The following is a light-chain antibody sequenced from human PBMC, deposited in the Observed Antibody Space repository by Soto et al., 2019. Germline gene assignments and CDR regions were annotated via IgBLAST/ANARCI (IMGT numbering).Light chain of an antibody. CDR2: EAS. CDR1: QSISNF. V-gene: IGKV3-11*01. Sequence: EIVLTQSPATLSLSPGERATPSCRASQSISNFLAWFQQKPGQAPRLLINEASTRAAGVPARFSGSGSGTDFTLTISSLEAEDFALYYCQYRFSWTFGQGTRVEI. CDR3: QYRFSWT. J-gene: IGKJ1*01.